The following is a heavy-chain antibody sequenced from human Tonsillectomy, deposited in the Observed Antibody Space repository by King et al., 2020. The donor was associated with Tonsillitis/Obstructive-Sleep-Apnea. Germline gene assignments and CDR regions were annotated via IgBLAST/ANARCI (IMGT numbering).Heavy chain of an antibody. CDR1: GGSISSGGYY. CDR3: ARESFSIAARREDGMDV. V-gene: IGHV4-31*03. D-gene: IGHD6-6*01. Sequence: VQLQESGPGLVKPSQTLSLTCTVSGGSISSGGYYWSWIRQHPGKGLEWIGYIYYSGSTYYNPSLKSRVTISVDTSKNQFSLKLSSVTAADTAVYYCARESFSIAARREDGMDVWGQGTTVTVSS. CDR2: IYYSGST. J-gene: IGHJ6*02.